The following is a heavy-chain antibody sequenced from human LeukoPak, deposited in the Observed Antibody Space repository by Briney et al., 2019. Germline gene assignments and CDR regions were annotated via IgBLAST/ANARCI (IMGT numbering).Heavy chain of an antibody. Sequence: SQTLSLTCVISGDGVSNNSASWNCIRQSPSRGLEWLGRTYYRSRWYKDYAVSVKSRITINPDTSKNQFSLQLNSVTHEDTAVYYCARWLTTWGQGTLVTVSS. V-gene: IGHV6-1*01. CDR2: TYYRSRWYK. D-gene: IGHD3-9*01. CDR3: ARWLTT. J-gene: IGHJ5*02. CDR1: GDGVSNNSAS.